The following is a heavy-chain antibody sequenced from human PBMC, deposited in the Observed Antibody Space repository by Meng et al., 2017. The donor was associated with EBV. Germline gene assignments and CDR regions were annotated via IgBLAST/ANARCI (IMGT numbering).Heavy chain of an antibody. D-gene: IGHD3-16*02. CDR1: GYTFTSYG. J-gene: IGHJ4*02. CDR2: ISAYNGNT. V-gene: IGHV1-18*01. Sequence: QVQVVGSGAEGQSAGASVNVLDKASGYTFTSYGMSWERQAPGQVLEWMGWISAYNGNTNYAQKLQGRVTMTTDTSTSTAYMELRSLRSDDTAVYYCARVRTFVGVIPPDYWGQGTLVTVSS. CDR3: ARVRTFVGVIPPDY.